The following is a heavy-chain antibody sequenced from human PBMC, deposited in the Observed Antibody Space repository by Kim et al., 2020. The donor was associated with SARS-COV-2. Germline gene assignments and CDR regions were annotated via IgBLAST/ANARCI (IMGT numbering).Heavy chain of an antibody. Sequence: ASVKVSCKASGYTFTSYGISWVRQAPGQGLEWMGWISANNGNTNYAQKFQGRVTMTTDTSTSIVYMELRSLRSDDTAMYFCARDGGVTGFAYWGQGTLVT. J-gene: IGHJ4*02. CDR1: GYTFTSYG. CDR2: ISANNGNT. D-gene: IGHD3-16*01. V-gene: IGHV1-18*04. CDR3: ARDGGVTGFAY.